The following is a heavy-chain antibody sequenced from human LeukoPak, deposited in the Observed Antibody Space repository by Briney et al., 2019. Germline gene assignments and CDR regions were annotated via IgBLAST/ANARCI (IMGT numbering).Heavy chain of an antibody. D-gene: IGHD6-19*01. CDR2: IYSGGST. V-gene: IGHV3-53*01. CDR3: ARVQSGWQWLDYYYMDV. J-gene: IGHJ6*03. Sequence: PGGSLRLSCAASGFNFNSYAMSWVRQAPGKGLEWVSVIYSGGSTYYADSVKGRFTISRDNSKNTLYLQMNSLRAEDTAVYYCARVQSGWQWLDYYYMDVWGKGTTVTVSS. CDR1: GFNFNSYA.